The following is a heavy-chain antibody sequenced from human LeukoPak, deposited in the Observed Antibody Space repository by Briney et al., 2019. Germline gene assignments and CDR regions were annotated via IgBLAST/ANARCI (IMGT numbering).Heavy chain of an antibody. V-gene: IGHV3-33*06. J-gene: IGHJ4*02. CDR1: GFTFSSYG. D-gene: IGHD6-19*01. Sequence: QAGGSLRLSCAASGFTFSSYGMYWVRQAPGKGLEWVAVIGYDGSNKYYVDSVKGRFTISRDNSKNTLYLQMNSLRAEDTAVYYCAKAGYSSGWFHYFDYWGQGALVTVSS. CDR3: AKAGYSSGWFHYFDY. CDR2: IGYDGSNK.